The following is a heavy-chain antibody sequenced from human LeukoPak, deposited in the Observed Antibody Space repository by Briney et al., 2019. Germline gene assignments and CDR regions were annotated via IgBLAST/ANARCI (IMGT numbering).Heavy chain of an antibody. CDR3: AKDSGYENTYYFDY. CDR1: GGTFSSYA. V-gene: IGHV1-69*05. CDR2: IIPIFGTA. J-gene: IGHJ4*02. Sequence: ASVRVSCKASGGTFSSYAISWVRQAPGQGLEWMGGIIPIFGTANYAQKFQGRVTITTDESTSTAYMELSSLRSEDTAVYYCAKDSGYENTYYFDYWGQGTLVTVSS. D-gene: IGHD5-12*01.